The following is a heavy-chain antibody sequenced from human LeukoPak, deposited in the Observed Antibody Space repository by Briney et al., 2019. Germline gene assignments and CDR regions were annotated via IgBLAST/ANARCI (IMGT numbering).Heavy chain of an antibody. J-gene: IGHJ4*02. Sequence: GGSLRLSCAASGFTFSSYAMTWVRQAPGKGLEWISSISDGGLSTYYADSVKGRFTTSRDNPKNTLSLQMNSLRDEDSAVYYCAKGPRAGTSYFFDHWGQGTLVTVSS. CDR1: GFTFSSYA. CDR3: AKGPRAGTSYFFDH. CDR2: ISDGGLST. V-gene: IGHV3-23*01. D-gene: IGHD1-1*01.